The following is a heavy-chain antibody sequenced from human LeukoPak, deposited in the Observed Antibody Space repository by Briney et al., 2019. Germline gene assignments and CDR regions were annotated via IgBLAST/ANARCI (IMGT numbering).Heavy chain of an antibody. V-gene: IGHV3-30*02. CDR2: IRYDGSNK. J-gene: IGHJ4*02. CDR3: AKDARRVRGVMDY. CDR1: GFTFSSYG. D-gene: IGHD3-10*01. Sequence: GGSLRLSCAASGFTFSSYGMHWVRQARGKGLEWVAFIRYDGSNKYYADSVKGRFTISRGNSKNTLYLQMNSLRAEDTAVYYCAKDARRVRGVMDYWGQGTLVTVSS.